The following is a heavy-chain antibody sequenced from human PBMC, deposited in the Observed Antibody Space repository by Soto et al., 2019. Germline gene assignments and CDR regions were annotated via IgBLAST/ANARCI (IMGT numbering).Heavy chain of an antibody. CDR1: GFTFDDYA. Sequence: EVQLVESGGGLVQPGRSLRLSCAASGFTFDDYAMHWVRQAPGKGLEWVSGISWNSGSIGYADSVKGRFTISRDNPKNSLYLQMNSLRPEDTALYYCAKDMAVGGEMATHCFDPWGQGTLVTVSS. CDR3: AKDMAVGGEMATHCFDP. D-gene: IGHD5-12*01. V-gene: IGHV3-9*01. CDR2: ISWNSGSI. J-gene: IGHJ5*02.